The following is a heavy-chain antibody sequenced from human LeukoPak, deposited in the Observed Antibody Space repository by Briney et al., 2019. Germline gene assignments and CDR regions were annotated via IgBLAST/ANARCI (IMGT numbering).Heavy chain of an antibody. CDR2: ISGSGGST. CDR1: GFTFSSYA. V-gene: IGHV3-23*01. Sequence: GGSLRLSCAASGFTFSSYAMSWVRQAPGKGLEWVSAISGSGGSTCYADSVKGRFTISRDNSKNTPYLQMNSLRAEDTAVYYCAKDRYSSGWYIENWGQGTLVTVSS. CDR3: AKDRYSSGWYIEN. J-gene: IGHJ4*02. D-gene: IGHD6-19*01.